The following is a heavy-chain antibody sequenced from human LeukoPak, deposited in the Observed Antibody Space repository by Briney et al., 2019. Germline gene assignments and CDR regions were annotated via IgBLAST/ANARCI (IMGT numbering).Heavy chain of an antibody. CDR1: GYTFTGYY. Sequence: ASVKVSCKASGYTFTGYYMHWVRQAPGQGLEWMGWINPNSGGTNYAQKFQGRDTMTRDTSISTAYMELSRLRSDDTAVYYCARGGELLRSSWFDPWGQGTLVTVSS. D-gene: IGHD1-26*01. J-gene: IGHJ5*02. V-gene: IGHV1-2*02. CDR2: INPNSGGT. CDR3: ARGGELLRSSWFDP.